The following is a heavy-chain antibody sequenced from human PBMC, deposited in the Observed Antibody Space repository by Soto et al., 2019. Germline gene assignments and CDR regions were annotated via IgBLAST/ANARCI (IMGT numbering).Heavy chain of an antibody. J-gene: IGHJ3*02. CDR3: ARDKYCGGDCATDAFDI. Sequence: SETLSLTCTVSGCSISSGGYYWSWIRQHPGKGLEWIGYIYYSGSTYYNPSLKSRVTISVDTSKNQFSLKLSSVTAADTAVYYCARDKYCGGDCATDAFDIWGQGTMVTVSS. CDR2: IYYSGST. D-gene: IGHD2-21*01. CDR1: GCSISSGGYY. V-gene: IGHV4-31*03.